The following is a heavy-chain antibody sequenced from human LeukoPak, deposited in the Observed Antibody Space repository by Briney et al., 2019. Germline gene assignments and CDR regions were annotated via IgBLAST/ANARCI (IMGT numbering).Heavy chain of an antibody. D-gene: IGHD1-7*01. V-gene: IGHV4-4*07. CDR3: AREITGTRGVDY. CDR2: MYTSGIT. J-gene: IGHJ4*02. Sequence: KPSETLSLTCTVSGDSSSSYFWSWIRQPAGKGLEWIGRMYTSGITNSNPSLKSRVTMSVDTSKNQFSLNLTSVTAADTAVYYCAREITGTRGVDYWGQGILVTVSS. CDR1: GDSSSSYF.